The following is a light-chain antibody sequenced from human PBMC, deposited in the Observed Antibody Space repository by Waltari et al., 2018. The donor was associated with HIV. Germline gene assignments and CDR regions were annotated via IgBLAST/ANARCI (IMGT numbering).Light chain of an antibody. CDR2: EVT. CDR3: TSYTSSDTLV. CDR1: SSAFGFSNH. V-gene: IGLV2-14*01. J-gene: IGLJ2*01. Sequence: QSALTQPASVSGSPGPSLTIPCTGSSSAFGFSNHVYWYQPVPGKVPKVIIYEVTSRPSGVSDRFSGSRSGNTASLTISGLQPEDEADYYCTSYTSSDTLVFGGGTKVTVL.